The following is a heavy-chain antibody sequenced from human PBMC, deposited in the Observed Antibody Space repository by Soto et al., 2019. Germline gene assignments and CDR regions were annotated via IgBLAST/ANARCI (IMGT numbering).Heavy chain of an antibody. D-gene: IGHD3-10*01. V-gene: IGHV3-30*18. CDR3: AKDPGRGNWFAP. J-gene: IGHJ5*02. CDR2: ISYDGSNK. Sequence: PGGSLRLSCAASGFTFSSYGMHWVRQAPGKGLEWVAVISYDGSNKYYADSVKGRFTISRDNSKNTLYLQMNSLRAEDTAVYYCAKDPGRGNWFAPWGQGTLVTVSS. CDR1: GFTFSSYG.